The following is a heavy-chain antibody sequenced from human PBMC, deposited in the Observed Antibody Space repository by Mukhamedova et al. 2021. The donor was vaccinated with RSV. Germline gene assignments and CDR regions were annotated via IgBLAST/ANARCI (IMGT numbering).Heavy chain of an antibody. J-gene: IGHJ4*02. V-gene: IGHV4-39*07. Sequence: GSIYYSGSTSYNPSLKSRVTISLDTSKNQFSVKLISVTAADTAVYYCARDHTLGVGATGYWGQGTLVTVSS. CDR2: IYYSGST. D-gene: IGHD1-26*01. CDR3: ARDHTLGVGATGY.